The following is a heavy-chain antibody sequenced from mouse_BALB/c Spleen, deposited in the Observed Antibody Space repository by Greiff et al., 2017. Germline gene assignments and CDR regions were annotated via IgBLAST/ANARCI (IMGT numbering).Heavy chain of an antibody. J-gene: IGHJ2*01. CDR2: ISYSGST. Sequence: ESGPGLVKPSQSLSLTCTVTGYSITSDYAWNWIRQFPGNKLEWMGYISYSGSTSYNPSLKSRISITRDTSKNQFFLQLNSVTTEDTATYYCARDGNYEGVDYWGQGTTLTVSS. D-gene: IGHD2-1*01. V-gene: IGHV3-2*02. CDR1: GYSITSDYA. CDR3: ARDGNYEGVDY.